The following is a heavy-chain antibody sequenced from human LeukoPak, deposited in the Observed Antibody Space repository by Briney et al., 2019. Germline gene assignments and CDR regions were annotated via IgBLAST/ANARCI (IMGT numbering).Heavy chain of an antibody. CDR2: INPSGGST. V-gene: IGHV1-46*01. J-gene: IGHJ4*02. CDR3: ARDGGSGWYYYDY. D-gene: IGHD6-19*01. Sequence: ASVTVSCKTFVYTFTNYYMHWVRQAPGQGLEWMGIINPSGGSTINAQKFQGRVTMTRDMSTSTVYMELSSLRSEDTAVYYCARDGGSGWYYYDYWGQGTPVTVSS. CDR1: VYTFTNYY.